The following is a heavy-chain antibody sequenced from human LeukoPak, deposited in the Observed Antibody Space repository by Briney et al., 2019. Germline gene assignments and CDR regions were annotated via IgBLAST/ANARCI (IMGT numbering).Heavy chain of an antibody. CDR3: AREASGSPDYFDS. J-gene: IGHJ4*02. D-gene: IGHD1-26*01. V-gene: IGHV4-34*01. CDR2: INHSGST. Sequence: SETLSLTCAVYGGSFSGYYWSWIRQPPGKGLEWIGEINHSGSTNYNPSLKSRVTISVDTSKNQFSLKLNSVTAADTAVYYCAREASGSPDYFDSWGQGSLVTVSS. CDR1: GGSFSGYY.